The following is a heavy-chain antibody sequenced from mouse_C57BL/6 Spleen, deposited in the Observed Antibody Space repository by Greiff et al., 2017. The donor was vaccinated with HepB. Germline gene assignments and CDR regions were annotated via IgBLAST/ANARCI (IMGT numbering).Heavy chain of an antibody. V-gene: IGHV5-9-1*02. CDR2: ISRGGDYT. CDR3: TRGGIQPRAMDY. D-gene: IGHD6-1*01. J-gene: IGHJ4*01. Sequence: DVMLVESGAGLVKPGGSLKLSCAASGFTFSSYAMSWVRQTPEQRLEWVAYISRGGDYTYYADTVKGRFTISGDNARNTPYLQMSSLTSEDTALYYCTRGGIQPRAMDYWGQGTSVTVSS. CDR1: GFTFSSYA.